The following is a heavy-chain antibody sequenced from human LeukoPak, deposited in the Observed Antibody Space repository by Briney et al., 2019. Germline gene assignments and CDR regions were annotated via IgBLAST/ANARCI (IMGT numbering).Heavy chain of an antibody. D-gene: IGHD3-16*01. CDR2: IGGDGIA. Sequence: GILILSCVASGFTFTDHPMNWVRQAPGKGLEWISYIGGDGIAFYADSVKGRFTASKDDARKSMYLQMNSLRVEDTAVYYCAKDRANWAIDDWGQGTQVTVSS. CDR1: GFTFTDHP. CDR3: AKDRANWAIDD. J-gene: IGHJ4*02. V-gene: IGHV3-69-1*01.